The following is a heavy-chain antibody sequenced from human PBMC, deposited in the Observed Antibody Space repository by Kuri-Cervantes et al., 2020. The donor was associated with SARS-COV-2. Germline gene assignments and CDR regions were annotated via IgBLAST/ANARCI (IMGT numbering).Heavy chain of an antibody. CDR3: ARDRDDSSGRYYFDY. CDR1: GFTFSSYA. D-gene: IGHD3-22*01. J-gene: IGHJ4*02. V-gene: IGHV3-30-3*01. CDR2: ISYDGSNK. Sequence: GESLKISCAASGFTFSSYAMHWVRQAPGKGLEWVAVISYDGSNKYYADSVKGRFTISRDNSKNTLYLQMNSLRAEDTAVYYCARDRDDSSGRYYFDYWGQGTLVTVSS.